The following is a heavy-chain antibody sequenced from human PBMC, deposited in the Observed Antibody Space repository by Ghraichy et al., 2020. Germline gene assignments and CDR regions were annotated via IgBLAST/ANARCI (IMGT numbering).Heavy chain of an antibody. CDR1: GGSISSGGYY. Sequence: SETLSLTCTVSGGSISSGGYYWSWIRQHPGKGLEWIGYIYYSGSTYYNPSLKSRVTISVDTSKNQFSLKLSSVTAADTAVYYCARMQLEMYPDYWGQGTLVTVSS. V-gene: IGHV4-31*03. CDR2: IYYSGST. CDR3: ARMQLEMYPDY. J-gene: IGHJ4*02. D-gene: IGHD6-13*01.